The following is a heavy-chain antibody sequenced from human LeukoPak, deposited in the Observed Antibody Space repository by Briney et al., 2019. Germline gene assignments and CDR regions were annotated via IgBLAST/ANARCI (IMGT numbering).Heavy chain of an antibody. Sequence: GGSLRLSCDASGFTFSIYAMSWVRQGPGKGLGWVSSITSSGEATYYADSVKGRFTISRDNSRYTLYLQMNSLRAEDTAVYYCAKDWLNYYNSKGHYYRRDGDYWGQGTLVTVSS. CDR2: ITSSGEAT. CDR3: AKDWLNYYNSKGHYYRRDGDY. D-gene: IGHD3-22*01. J-gene: IGHJ4*02. V-gene: IGHV3-23*01. CDR1: GFTFSIYA.